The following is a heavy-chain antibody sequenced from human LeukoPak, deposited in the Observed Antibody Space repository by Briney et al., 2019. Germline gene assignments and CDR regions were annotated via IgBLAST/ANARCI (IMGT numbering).Heavy chain of an antibody. D-gene: IGHD6-25*01. CDR1: GFTFSGYW. CDR3: ARDQSSVFDY. J-gene: IGHJ4*02. CDR2: IKSDGSST. V-gene: IGHV3-74*01. Sequence: GGSLRLSCAASGFTFSGYWMHWLRQAPGKGLVWVSRIKSDGSSTTYADSVKGRFTISRDNAKNTLYLQMNSLRAEDTAVYYCARDQSSVFDYWGQGTLVTVSS.